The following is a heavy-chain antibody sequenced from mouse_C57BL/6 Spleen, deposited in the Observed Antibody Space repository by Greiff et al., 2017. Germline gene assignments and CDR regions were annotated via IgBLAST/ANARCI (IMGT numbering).Heavy chain of an antibody. CDR1: GFTFTDYY. J-gene: IGHJ4*01. CDR3: ARYDYDSMLGAMDY. V-gene: IGHV7-3*01. CDR2: IRNKANGYTT. Sequence: DVQLVESGGGLVQPGGSLSLSCAASGFTFTDYYMSWVRQPPGKALGWLGFIRNKANGYTTEYSASVKGRFTISRDNSQSILYLQMNALRAEDSATYYCARYDYDSMLGAMDYWGQGTSVTVSS. D-gene: IGHD2-4*01.